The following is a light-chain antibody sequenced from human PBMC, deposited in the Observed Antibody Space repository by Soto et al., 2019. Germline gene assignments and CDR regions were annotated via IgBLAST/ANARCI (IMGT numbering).Light chain of an antibody. J-gene: IGKJ1*01. V-gene: IGKV1-27*01. CDR1: QVINNY. CDR3: QQYNHAPWT. CDR2: AAS. Sequence: DIQMTQSPSSLSASVGDRVTITCRASQVINNYLAWYQQKPGKVPKLLIYAASTLQSGVPFWFSGSGSGTDLTLTISSLQHEDVVTYYCQQYNHAPWTFGQGTKVEIK.